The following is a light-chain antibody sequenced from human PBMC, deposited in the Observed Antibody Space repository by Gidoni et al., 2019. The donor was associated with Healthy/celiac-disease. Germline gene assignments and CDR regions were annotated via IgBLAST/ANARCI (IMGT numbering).Light chain of an antibody. CDR2: DAS. Sequence: EIVSTHSPATLTLSPGESATLSCRASQSVSSYLAWYQQKPGQAPSLLIYDASNRATGIPARLSGSGSGTDFTLTISSLEPEDFAVYYCQRRSNWPPFTFGQGTRLEIK. CDR1: QSVSSY. CDR3: QRRSNWPPFT. V-gene: IGKV3-11*01. J-gene: IGKJ5*01.